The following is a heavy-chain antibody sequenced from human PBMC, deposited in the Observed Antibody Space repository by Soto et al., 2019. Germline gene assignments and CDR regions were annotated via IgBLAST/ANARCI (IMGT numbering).Heavy chain of an antibody. Sequence: ASVKVSCKASGYTFTGYYMHWVRQAPGQGLEWMGWINPNSGGTNYAQKFQGWVTMTRDTSISTAYMELSRLGSDDTAVYYCARELLAVADYYYYYGMDVWGQGTTVTVSS. CDR1: GYTFTGYY. J-gene: IGHJ6*02. D-gene: IGHD6-19*01. CDR3: ARELLAVADYYYYYGMDV. V-gene: IGHV1-2*04. CDR2: INPNSGGT.